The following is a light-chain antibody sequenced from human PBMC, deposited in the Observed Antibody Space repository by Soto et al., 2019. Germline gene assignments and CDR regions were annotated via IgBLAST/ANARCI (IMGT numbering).Light chain of an antibody. CDR3: QQRSNWPST. CDR2: DAS. Sequence: EIVLTQSPATLSLSPGERATLSCRASQSVSSYLAWYQQKPGQAPRLLIYDASNRATGIPARFSGSGSGTDCPRTISSLEPEDFAVYYCQQRSNWPSTFGGGTKVEIK. J-gene: IGKJ4*01. CDR1: QSVSSY. V-gene: IGKV3-11*01.